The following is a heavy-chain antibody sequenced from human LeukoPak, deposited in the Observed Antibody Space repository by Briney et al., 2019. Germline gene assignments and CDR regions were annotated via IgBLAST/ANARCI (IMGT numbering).Heavy chain of an antibody. CDR1: GFTFSSYA. J-gene: IGHJ4*02. Sequence: GGSLRLSCVVSGFTFSSYAMSWVRQAPGKGLEWVSGISGSGDNTYFADSVKGRFTISRDNSKNTLYVQMNSLGTEDTAAYYCAKGSYYDSSGSFYFDNWGQGTLVTVSS. CDR3: AKGSYYDSSGSFYFDN. D-gene: IGHD3-22*01. CDR2: ISGSGDNT. V-gene: IGHV3-23*01.